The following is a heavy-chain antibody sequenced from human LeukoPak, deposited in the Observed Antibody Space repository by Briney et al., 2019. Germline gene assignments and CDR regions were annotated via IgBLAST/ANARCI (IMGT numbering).Heavy chain of an antibody. CDR2: MNPNSGNT. CDR1: GYTFTSYD. Sequence: ASVKVSCKASGYTFTSYDINWVRQATGQGLEWMGWMNPNSGNTGYAQKFQGRVTMTRNTSISTAYMELSSLRSEDMAVYYCAAQYYDFWSGYDYWGQGTLVTVSS. D-gene: IGHD3-3*01. V-gene: IGHV1-8*01. J-gene: IGHJ4*02. CDR3: AAQYYDFWSGYDY.